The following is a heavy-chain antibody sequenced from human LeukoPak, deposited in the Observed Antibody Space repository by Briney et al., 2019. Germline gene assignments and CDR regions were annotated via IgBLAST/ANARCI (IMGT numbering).Heavy chain of an antibody. CDR1: GFTFYDYA. D-gene: IGHD3-10*01. J-gene: IGHJ5*02. Sequence: GGSLRLSCSASGFTFYDYAMHWVRQVPGKGLEWVSLITWDGGNTYYADSVKGRFTISRDNSKNTLYLQMNSLRAEDTALYYCAKDSVWFGEPNWFDPWGQGTLVTVSS. V-gene: IGHV3-43D*03. CDR2: ITWDGGNT. CDR3: AKDSVWFGEPNWFDP.